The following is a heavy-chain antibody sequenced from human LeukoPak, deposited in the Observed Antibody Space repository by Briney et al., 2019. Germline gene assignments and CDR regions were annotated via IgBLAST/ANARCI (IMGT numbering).Heavy chain of an antibody. J-gene: IGHJ6*03. CDR2: MNPNSGNT. CDR3: AYKISGGSYMAV. CDR1: GYTFTSYD. V-gene: IGHV1-8*01. D-gene: IGHD2-15*01. Sequence: ASVKVSCKASGYTFTSYDINWVRQATGQGLEWMGWMNPNSGNTGYAQKFQGRVTMTRHSSISTDYMYLSSLTAKDRAVYDCAYKISGGSYMAVWGKGTTVTISS.